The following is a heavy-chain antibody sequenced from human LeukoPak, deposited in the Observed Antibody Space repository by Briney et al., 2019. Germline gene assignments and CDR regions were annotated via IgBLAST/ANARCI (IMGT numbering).Heavy chain of an antibody. Sequence: PGRSLRLSCAASGFTFDDFAMHWVRQAPGKGLEWVSGINWNSGTIAYAVSVKGRFNISRDDAKNSLYLQMNSLRADDTALYYCVKEGEMGQNYYGSGRYYYYMDVWGKGTMVTVSS. CDR3: VKEGEMGQNYYGSGRYYYYMDV. CDR1: GFTFDDFA. V-gene: IGHV3-9*01. D-gene: IGHD3-10*01. J-gene: IGHJ6*03. CDR2: INWNSGTI.